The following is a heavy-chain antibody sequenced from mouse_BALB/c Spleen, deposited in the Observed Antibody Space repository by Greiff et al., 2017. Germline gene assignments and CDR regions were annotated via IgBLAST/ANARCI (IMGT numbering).Heavy chain of an antibody. CDR3: ARSGLRLRAMDY. Sequence: DVKLVESGGGLVQPGGSRKLSCAASGFTFSSFGMHWVRQAPEKGLEWVAYISSGSSTIYYADTVKGRFTISRDNPKNTLFLQMTSLRSEDTAMYYCARSGLRLRAMDYWGQGTSVTVSS. CDR2: ISSGSSTI. V-gene: IGHV5-17*02. CDR1: GFTFSSFG. D-gene: IGHD1-2*01. J-gene: IGHJ4*01.